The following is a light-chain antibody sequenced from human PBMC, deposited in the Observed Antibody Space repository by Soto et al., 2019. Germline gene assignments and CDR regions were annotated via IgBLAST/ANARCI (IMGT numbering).Light chain of an antibody. V-gene: IGKV3-20*01. CDR1: QSVSSSY. CDR2: GAS. Sequence: EIVLTQSPGTLSLSPGERATLSCRASQSVSSSYLAWYQQKPGQAPRLLIYGASSRANGIPDRFSGSVSGTDFTLTISRLEPEDFAVYYCHQYGSAPWTLGQGTKVEIK. J-gene: IGKJ1*01. CDR3: HQYGSAPWT.